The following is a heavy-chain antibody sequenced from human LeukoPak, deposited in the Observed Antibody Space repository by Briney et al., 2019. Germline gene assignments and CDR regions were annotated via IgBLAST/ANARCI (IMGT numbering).Heavy chain of an antibody. J-gene: IGHJ6*03. Sequence: PSETLSLTCTVSGGSISSYYWSWIRQPPGKGLEWIGYIFYSGSTNYNPSLRSRVTISVDTSKNQFSLKLSSVTAADTAVYYCARGYSNYESYYYMDVWGKETTVTVSS. V-gene: IGHV4-59*01. CDR2: IFYSGST. CDR3: ARGYSNYESYYYMDV. D-gene: IGHD4-11*01. CDR1: GGSISSYY.